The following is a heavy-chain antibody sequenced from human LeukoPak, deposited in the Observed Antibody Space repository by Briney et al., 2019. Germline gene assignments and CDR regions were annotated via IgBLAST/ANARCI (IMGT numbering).Heavy chain of an antibody. D-gene: IGHD3-10*01. V-gene: IGHV3-53*01. J-gene: IGHJ6*02. Sequence: GGSLRFSCAASGFTISSNYMSWVRQAPGKGLEWVSVIYSGGSTYYADSVKGRFTISRDNSKNTLYLQMNSLRAEDTAVYYCATLWYYGMDVWGQGTTVTVSS. CDR3: ATLWYYGMDV. CDR1: GFTISSNY. CDR2: IYSGGST.